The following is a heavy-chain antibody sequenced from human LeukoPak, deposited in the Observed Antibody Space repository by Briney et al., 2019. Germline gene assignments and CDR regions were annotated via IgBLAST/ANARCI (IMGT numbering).Heavy chain of an antibody. J-gene: IGHJ5*02. CDR2: INHSGST. Sequence: SETLSLTCAVYGGSFSGYYWSWIRQPPGKGLEWIGEINHSGSTNYNPSLKSRVIISVDTSKNQFSLKLSSVTAADTAVYYCARAGMVRGVIRHNWFDPWGQGTLVTVSS. V-gene: IGHV4-34*01. D-gene: IGHD3-10*01. CDR3: ARAGMVRGVIRHNWFDP. CDR1: GGSFSGYY.